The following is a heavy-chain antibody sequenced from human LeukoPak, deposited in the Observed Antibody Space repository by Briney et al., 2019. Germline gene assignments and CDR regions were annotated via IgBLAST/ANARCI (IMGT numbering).Heavy chain of an antibody. D-gene: IGHD3-16*02. J-gene: IGHJ5*02. Sequence: PSEALSLTCAVYGGSFSGYYWSWSRPPPGKGLEWIGEINHSGSTNYNPSLKSRLTISVDTSKNQFSLKLSSVTAADTAVYYCARGRRSTLGQNWFDPWGQGTLVTVSS. CDR3: ARGRRSTLGQNWFDP. CDR1: GGSFSGYY. CDR2: INHSGST. V-gene: IGHV4-34*01.